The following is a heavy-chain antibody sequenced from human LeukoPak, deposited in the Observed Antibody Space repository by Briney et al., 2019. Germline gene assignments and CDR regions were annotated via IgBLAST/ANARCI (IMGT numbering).Heavy chain of an antibody. CDR3: ARGPNYYDSDV. J-gene: IGHJ3*01. CDR1: GGSISSGGYS. D-gene: IGHD3-10*01. V-gene: IGHV4-31*03. CDR2: IYYSGST. Sequence: SETLSLTCTVSGGSISSGGYSWSWIRQHPGKGLEWIGYIYYSGSTYYNPSLKSRVTISVDTSKNQFSLKLSSVTAADTAVYYCARGPNYYDSDVWGQGTMVTVSS.